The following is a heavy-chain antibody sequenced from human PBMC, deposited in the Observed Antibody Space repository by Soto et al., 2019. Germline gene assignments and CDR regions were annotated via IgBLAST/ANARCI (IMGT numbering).Heavy chain of an antibody. J-gene: IGHJ4*01. CDR3: ARGRRWIQLRGVYFDY. CDR1: GGSFSGYY. CDR2: INHSGST. D-gene: IGHD5-18*01. Sequence: PSETLSLTCSVYGGSFSGYYWSWIRQPPGKGLEWIGEINHSGSTNYNPSLKSRVTISVDTSKNQFSLKLSSVTAADTAVYYCARGRRWIQLRGVYFDYWGQGILVTVSS. V-gene: IGHV4-34*01.